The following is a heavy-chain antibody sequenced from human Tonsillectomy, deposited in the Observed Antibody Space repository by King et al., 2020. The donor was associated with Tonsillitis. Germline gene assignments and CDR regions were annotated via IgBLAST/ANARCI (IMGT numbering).Heavy chain of an antibody. CDR1: GYTFTSYY. J-gene: IGHJ5*02. Sequence: QLVQSGAEVKKPGASVKVSCKASGYTFTSYYMSWVRQAPGQGLEWMGIINPSGGSTSYAEKFQGRVTMTRDTSTSTVYMELSSLRSEDTAVYYCARVGVLCKMTRCLEWFDPWGQGTLVTVSS. V-gene: IGHV1-46*03. CDR2: INPSGGST. CDR3: ARVGVLCKMTRCLEWFDP. D-gene: IGHD3-16*01.